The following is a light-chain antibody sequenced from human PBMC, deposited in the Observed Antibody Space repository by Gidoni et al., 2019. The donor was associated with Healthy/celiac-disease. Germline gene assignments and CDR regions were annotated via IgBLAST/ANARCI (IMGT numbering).Light chain of an antibody. CDR2: ASS. CDR3: QQSYSTPRT. J-gene: IGKJ3*01. CDR1: QSISSY. Sequence: DSQMTQSPSSLSASVGDRVTITCRASQSISSYLNWYQQKPGKAPKLLIYASSSLQSGVPSRFSSSGSGTDFTLTISSLQPEDFATYYCQQSYSTPRTFGPGTKVDIK. V-gene: IGKV1-39*01.